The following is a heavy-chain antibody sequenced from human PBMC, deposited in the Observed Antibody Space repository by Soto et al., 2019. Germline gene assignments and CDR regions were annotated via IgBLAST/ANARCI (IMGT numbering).Heavy chain of an antibody. Sequence: ASVKVSCKASGYTFTGYYMHWVRQAPGQGLEWMGWINPNSGGTNYAQKFQGWVTMTRDTSISTAYMELSRLRSDDTAVYYCAREHGYSYGPYYYGMDVWGQGTTVTV. D-gene: IGHD5-18*01. J-gene: IGHJ6*02. CDR3: AREHGYSYGPYYYGMDV. CDR2: INPNSGGT. V-gene: IGHV1-2*04. CDR1: GYTFTGYY.